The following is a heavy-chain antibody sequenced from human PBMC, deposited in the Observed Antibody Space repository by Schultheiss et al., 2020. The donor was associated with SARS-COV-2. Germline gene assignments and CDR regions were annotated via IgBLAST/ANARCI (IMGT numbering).Heavy chain of an antibody. CDR2: ISGGGGTT. J-gene: IGHJ4*02. D-gene: IGHD6-19*01. CDR3: AKDPRSGWPYYFDY. Sequence: GGSLRLSCAASGFTFSTYVMSWVRQAPGKGLEWVSTISGGGGTTYYADSVKGRFTISRDNSKNTLYLQMNSLRAEDTAVYYCAKDPRSGWPYYFDYWGQGTLVTVSS. CDR1: GFTFSTYV. V-gene: IGHV3-23*01.